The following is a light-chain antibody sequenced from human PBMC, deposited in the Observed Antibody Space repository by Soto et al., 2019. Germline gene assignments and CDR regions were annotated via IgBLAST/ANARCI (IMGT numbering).Light chain of an antibody. CDR1: QDIRDE. CDR3: LQHNSHPPT. V-gene: IGKV1-17*01. CDR2: AAS. Sequence: DIQMTQSPSSLAASVGDRVTITCRASQDIRDELGWFQQKPGKAPKRLIYAASSLQSGVPSRFSGSGSGTDFTLTISSLQPEDFATYYCLQHNSHPPTVGQGTTVDIX. J-gene: IGKJ1*01.